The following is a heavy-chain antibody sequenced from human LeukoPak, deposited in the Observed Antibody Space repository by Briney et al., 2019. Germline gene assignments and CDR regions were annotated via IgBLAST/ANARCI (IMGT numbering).Heavy chain of an antibody. CDR1: GFTFSSSW. CDR2: INGDGTIT. V-gene: IGHV3-74*01. Sequence: GGSLRLSCAASGFTFSSSWIHWVRQVPGKGLVWVSHINGDGTITTYADSVKGRFTISRDNAKNSLYLQMNSLRAEDTALYYCVRDADGGNSWFDTWGQGTLVTVSS. CDR3: VRDADGGNSWFDT. D-gene: IGHD4-23*01. J-gene: IGHJ5*02.